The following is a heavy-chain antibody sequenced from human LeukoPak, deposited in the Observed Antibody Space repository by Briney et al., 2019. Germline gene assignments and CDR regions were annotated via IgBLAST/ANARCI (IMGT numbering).Heavy chain of an antibody. D-gene: IGHD4-11*01. J-gene: IGHJ4*02. CDR2: ISSSGDST. V-gene: IGHV3-23*01. Sequence: GGSLRLSCAASGFTFSSYAMSWVRQTPGKGLEWVSAISSSGDSTYYADSVKGRFTISRDNSKNTLYLQMNSLGVEDTAVYYCAKDPLGYSDYVTANWGQGTLVTVSS. CDR1: GFTFSSYA. CDR3: AKDPLGYSDYVTAN.